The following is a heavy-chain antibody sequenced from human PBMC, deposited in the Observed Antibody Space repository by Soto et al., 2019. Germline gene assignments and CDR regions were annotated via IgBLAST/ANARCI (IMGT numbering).Heavy chain of an antibody. CDR1: GVTFRTYG. D-gene: IGHD3-3*01. CDR3: AKSDRGVFGVVMSPALDPLDV. V-gene: IGHV3-30*18. Sequence: QVQLVESGGGVVQPGRSLTLSCVVSGVTFRTYGIHWVRQAPGKGLEWVAVISYDGDYKSNADSVTGRFSISRDNSKNTVYLQLTSLGAEDTALYYCAKSDRGVFGVVMSPALDPLDVWGQGTMVAVSS. J-gene: IGHJ3*01. CDR2: ISYDGDYK.